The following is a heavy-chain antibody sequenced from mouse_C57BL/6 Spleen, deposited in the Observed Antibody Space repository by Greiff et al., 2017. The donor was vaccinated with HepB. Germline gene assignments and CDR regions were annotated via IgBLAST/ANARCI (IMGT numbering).Heavy chain of an antibody. CDR3: ASSYGNSWFAY. D-gene: IGHD2-10*02. CDR2: IWGVGST. V-gene: IGHV2-6*01. J-gene: IGHJ3*01. Sequence: QVQLQQSGPGLVAPSQSLSITCTVSGFSLTSYGVDWVRQSPGKGLEWLGVIWGVGSTNYNSALKSRLSISKDNSKSQVFLKMNSLQTDDTAMYYCASSYGNSWFAYWGQGTLVTVSA. CDR1: GFSLTSYG.